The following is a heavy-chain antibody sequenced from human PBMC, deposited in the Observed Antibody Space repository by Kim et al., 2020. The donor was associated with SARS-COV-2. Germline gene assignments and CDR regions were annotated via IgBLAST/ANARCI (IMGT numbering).Heavy chain of an antibody. Sequence: GGSLRLSCVASGFTFSSYWMSWVRQAPGKGLEWVANIQHDGSEKYYVDSVKGRFTISRDNAKNSLYLQVNSLRVEDTAVYYCARLKHYYDSNDYYYYYGMDVWGQGTTVTVSS. CDR1: GFTFSSYW. CDR2: IQHDGSEK. V-gene: IGHV3-7*01. CDR3: ARLKHYYDSNDYYYYYGMDV. D-gene: IGHD3-22*01. J-gene: IGHJ6*02.